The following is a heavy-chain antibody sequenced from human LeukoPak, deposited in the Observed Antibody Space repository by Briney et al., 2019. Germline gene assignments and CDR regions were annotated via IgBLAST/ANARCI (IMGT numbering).Heavy chain of an antibody. Sequence: ASVKVSCKASGYTFTSYGISWVRQAPGQGLEWMGWISAYNGNTNYAQKLQGRVTMTTDTSTSTAYMELRSLRSDDTAVYYCASASRITMLRGANDYWGQGTLDTVSS. D-gene: IGHD3-10*01. V-gene: IGHV1-18*01. CDR3: ASASRITMLRGANDY. J-gene: IGHJ4*02. CDR2: ISAYNGNT. CDR1: GYTFTSYG.